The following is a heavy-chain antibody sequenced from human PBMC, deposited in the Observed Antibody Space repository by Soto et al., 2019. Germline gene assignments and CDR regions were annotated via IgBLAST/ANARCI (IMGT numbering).Heavy chain of an antibody. D-gene: IGHD5-18*01. CDR1: GGTISSYA. V-gene: IGHV1-69*06. Sequence: SVKVSCKASGGTISSYAISWVRQAPGQGLEWMGGIIPIFGTANYAQKFQGRVTITADKSTSTAYMELSSLRSEDTDVYYCARGGSTAMAPMYYYGMDVWGQGTTVTVSS. CDR2: IIPIFGTA. J-gene: IGHJ6*02. CDR3: ARGGSTAMAPMYYYGMDV.